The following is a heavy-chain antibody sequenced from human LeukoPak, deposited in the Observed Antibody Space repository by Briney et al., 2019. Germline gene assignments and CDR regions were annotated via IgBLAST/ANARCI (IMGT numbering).Heavy chain of an antibody. J-gene: IGHJ3*02. CDR3: ARLGMEVIAFDI. CDR2: IYYSGST. V-gene: IGHV4-39*01. CDR1: GGSISSSSYY. D-gene: IGHD3-16*02. Sequence: PSETLSLTCTVSGGSISSSSYYWGWIRQPPGKGLEWIGSIYYSGSTYYNPSLKSRVTISVDTSKNQFSLKLSSATAADTAVYYCARLGMEVIAFDIWGQGTMVTVSS.